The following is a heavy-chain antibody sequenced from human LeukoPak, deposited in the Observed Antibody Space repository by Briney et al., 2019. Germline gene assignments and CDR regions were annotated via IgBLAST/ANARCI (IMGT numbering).Heavy chain of an antibody. Sequence: GGSLRLSCAASGFTFSSYGMHWVRQAPGKGLEWVAVISYDGSNKYYADSVKGRFTISRDNSKNTLYLQMNSLRAEDTAVYYCAKDDNCGGDCYSFQHWGQGTLVTVSS. J-gene: IGHJ1*01. CDR1: GFTFSSYG. CDR2: ISYDGSNK. V-gene: IGHV3-30*18. D-gene: IGHD2-21*02. CDR3: AKDDNCGGDCYSFQH.